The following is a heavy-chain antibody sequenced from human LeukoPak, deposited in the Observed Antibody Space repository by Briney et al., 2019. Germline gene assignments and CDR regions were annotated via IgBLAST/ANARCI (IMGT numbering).Heavy chain of an antibody. Sequence: ASVKVSCKASGYSFTSYEINWVRQATGQGLEWMGWMNPNSGNAGYAQKFQGRVTMTRNTSISTAYMELSSLRSEDTAVYYCARWVGVTYYYYDMDVWGQGTTVNVS. J-gene: IGHJ6*02. V-gene: IGHV1-8*01. CDR2: MNPNSGNA. CDR3: ARWVGVTYYYYDMDV. D-gene: IGHD1-26*01. CDR1: GYSFTSYE.